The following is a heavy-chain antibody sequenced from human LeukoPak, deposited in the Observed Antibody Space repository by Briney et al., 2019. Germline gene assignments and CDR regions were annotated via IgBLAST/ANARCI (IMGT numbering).Heavy chain of an antibody. J-gene: IGHJ4*02. CDR3: ARLTYGHGAY. CDR2: MNQDGGER. D-gene: IGHD3-10*01. CDR1: GFTFSNYW. V-gene: IGHV3-7*03. Sequence: GGSLRLSCAASGFTFSNYWMTWVRQAPGKGLEWVANMNQDGGERYYVDSVKGRFTISRDNAKNSLYLQMNSLRAEDTAVYYCARLTYGHGAYWGQGTLVTVSS.